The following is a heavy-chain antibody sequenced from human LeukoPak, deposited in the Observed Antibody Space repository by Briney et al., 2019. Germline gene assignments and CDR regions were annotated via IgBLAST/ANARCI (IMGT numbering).Heavy chain of an antibody. Sequence: GGSLRLSCAASGFTFSSYAMHWVRQAPGKGLEWVAVISYDGSNKYYADSVKGRFTISRDNSKNTLYLQMNSLRAEDTAVYYCLTTTSVDYSNYGWFDPWGQGTLVTVSS. D-gene: IGHD4-11*01. CDR2: ISYDGSNK. CDR3: LTTTSVDYSNYGWFDP. CDR1: GFTFSSYA. V-gene: IGHV3-30-3*01. J-gene: IGHJ5*02.